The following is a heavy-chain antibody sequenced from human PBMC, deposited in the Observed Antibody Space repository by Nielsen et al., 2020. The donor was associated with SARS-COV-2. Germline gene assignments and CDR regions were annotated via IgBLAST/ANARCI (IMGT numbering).Heavy chain of an antibody. Sequence: GESLKISCAASGFTFSDYYMSWIRQAPGKGLEWVSYITSCSSYTNYADSVKGRFTISRDNAKNSLYLQMRSLRAEDTAVYYCARVLVGVASWNFDLWGRGTLVTVSS. V-gene: IGHV3-11*05. CDR1: GFTFSDYY. CDR3: ARVLVGVASWNFDL. CDR2: ITSCSSYT. J-gene: IGHJ2*01. D-gene: IGHD1-26*01.